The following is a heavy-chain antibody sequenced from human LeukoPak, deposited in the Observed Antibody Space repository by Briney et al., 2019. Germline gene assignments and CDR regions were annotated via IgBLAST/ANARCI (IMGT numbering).Heavy chain of an antibody. J-gene: IGHJ4*02. CDR2: IVGSGGST. V-gene: IGHV3-23*01. CDR3: AKSKGSRQTDY. Sequence: PGGSLRLSCAASGFTFSRYAMNWVRQAPGKGLEWVSGIVGSGGSTYYADSVKGRFTISRDNSKNTLYLQLNSLRAEDTAVYYCAKSKGSRQTDYWGQGTLVTVSS. D-gene: IGHD3-10*01. CDR1: GFTFSRYA.